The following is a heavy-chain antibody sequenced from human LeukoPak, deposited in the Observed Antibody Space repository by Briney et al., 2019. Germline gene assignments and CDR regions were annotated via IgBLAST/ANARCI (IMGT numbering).Heavy chain of an antibody. J-gene: IGHJ6*03. CDR1: GDSVSSNSAA. V-gene: IGHV6-1*01. CDR2: TYYRSKWYN. CDR3: ARDWGPYNWNDVNYMDV. Sequence: SQTLSLTCAISGDSVSSNSAAWNWIRQFPSRGLEWLGRTYYRSKWYNDYAVSVKSRITINPDTSKNQFSLQLNSVTPEGTAVYYCARDWGPYNWNDVNYMDVWGKGTTVTVSS. D-gene: IGHD1-20*01.